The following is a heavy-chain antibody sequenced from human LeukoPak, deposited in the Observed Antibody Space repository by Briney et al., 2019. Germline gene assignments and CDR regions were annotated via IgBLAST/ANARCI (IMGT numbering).Heavy chain of an antibody. V-gene: IGHV3-7*04. Sequence: GGSLRLSCAASGXTFXSXXXXXVXXXPGXXLXWVANIKQDGSEKQYVDSVKGRFAISRDNAENSLYLQMNSLKAEDTAVYYCGRFTRSGDSVYWGQGTLVTVSS. CDR3: GRFTRSGDSVY. CDR2: IKQDGSEK. J-gene: IGHJ4*02. CDR1: GXTFXSXX. D-gene: IGHD7-27*01.